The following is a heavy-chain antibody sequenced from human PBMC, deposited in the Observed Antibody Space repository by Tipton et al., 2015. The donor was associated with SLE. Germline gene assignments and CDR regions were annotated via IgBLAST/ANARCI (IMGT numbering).Heavy chain of an antibody. CDR1: GGSVGSSSYY. Sequence: LRLSCTVSGGSVGSSSYYWGWIRQPPGKGLEWIGEINHSGITHYNPSLKSRISMSVDTSKSEFSLKLNSVTAADTALYYCVRRRATVINRIYFFDYWGQGSQVTVSS. D-gene: IGHD2-15*01. CDR2: INHSGIT. CDR3: VRRRATVINRIYFFDY. J-gene: IGHJ4*02. V-gene: IGHV4-39*07.